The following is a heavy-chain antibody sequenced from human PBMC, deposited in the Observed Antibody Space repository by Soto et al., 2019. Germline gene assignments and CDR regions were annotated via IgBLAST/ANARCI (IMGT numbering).Heavy chain of an antibody. V-gene: IGHV3-23*01. J-gene: IGHJ4*02. D-gene: IGHD2-2*01. CDR2: ISGSGGST. CDR1: GFTFSSYA. Sequence: GGSLRLSCAASGFTFSSYAMSWVRQAPGKGLEWASAISGSGGSTYYADSVKGRFTISRDNSKNTLYLQMNSLRAEDTAVYYCASLLGFCSSTSCYRGAHYFDYWGQGTLVTVSS. CDR3: ASLLGFCSSTSCYRGAHYFDY.